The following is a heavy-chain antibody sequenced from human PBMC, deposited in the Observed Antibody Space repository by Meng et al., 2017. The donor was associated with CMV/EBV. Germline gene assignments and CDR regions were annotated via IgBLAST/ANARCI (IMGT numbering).Heavy chain of an antibody. J-gene: IGHJ3*02. Sequence: ASVKVSCKASGYTFTSYGISWVRQAPGQGLEWMGWIGAYNGNTNYAQKLQGRVTMTTDTSTSTAYMELRSLRSDDTAVYYCAREGLRGMLLPPGIWGQGTMVTVSS. D-gene: IGHD4-17*01. CDR3: AREGLRGMLLPPGI. V-gene: IGHV1-18*01. CDR1: GYTFTSYG. CDR2: IGAYNGNT.